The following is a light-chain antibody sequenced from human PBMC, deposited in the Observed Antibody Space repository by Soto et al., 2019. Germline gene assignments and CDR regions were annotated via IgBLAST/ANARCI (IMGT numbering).Light chain of an antibody. CDR3: QQYHTFWT. Sequence: DIQMTQSPSTLSASVGDRVTITCRASQSIRGWLAWYQQKPGKAPKLLIYDASILESGVPSRFSGSESGTEFTLTISSLQPDDLATYYCQQYHTFWTFGQGTKVDIK. J-gene: IGKJ1*01. V-gene: IGKV1-5*01. CDR2: DAS. CDR1: QSIRGW.